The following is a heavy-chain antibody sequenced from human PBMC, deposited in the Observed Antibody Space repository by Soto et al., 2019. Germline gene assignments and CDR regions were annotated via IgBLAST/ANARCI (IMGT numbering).Heavy chain of an antibody. J-gene: IGHJ4*01. Sequence: PVESLRMSCKACGHSFTTYWICWVRQMPGKGLEWMGIIYPGDSDTRYSPSFQGQVTISADKSISTAYLQWSSLKASDTAMYYCAIHPVEMAIISFGYRGHVPLV. V-gene: IGHV5-51*01. CDR2: IYPGDSDT. CDR3: AIHPVEMAIISFGY. CDR1: GHSFTTYW. D-gene: IGHD2-21*01.